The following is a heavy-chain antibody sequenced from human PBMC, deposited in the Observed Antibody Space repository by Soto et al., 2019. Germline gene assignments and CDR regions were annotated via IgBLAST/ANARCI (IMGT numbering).Heavy chain of an antibody. V-gene: IGHV4-39*01. J-gene: IGHJ6*02. Sequence: QLQLQESGPGLVKPSETLSLTCTVSGGSISSSSYYWGWIRQPPGKGLEWIGSIYYSGSTYYNPSLKSRVTISVDTSKNQFSLKLSSVTAADTAVYYCARQGAAAGPYTQYYYYYGMDVWGQGTTVTVSS. CDR3: ARQGAAAGPYTQYYYYYGMDV. CDR1: GGSISSSSYY. CDR2: IYYSGST. D-gene: IGHD6-13*01.